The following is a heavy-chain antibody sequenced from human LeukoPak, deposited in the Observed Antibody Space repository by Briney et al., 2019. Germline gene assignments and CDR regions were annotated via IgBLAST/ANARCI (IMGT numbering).Heavy chain of an antibody. V-gene: IGHV1-18*01. CDR3: ARDSPEYYYGSGSYVGWFDP. J-gene: IGHJ5*02. D-gene: IGHD3-10*01. Sequence: ASVNVSCKASGYTFTSYGISWVRQAPGQGLEWMGWISAYNGNTNYAQKLQGRVTMTTDTSTSTAYMELRSLRSDDTAVYYCARDSPEYYYGSGSYVGWFDPWGQGTLVTVSS. CDR1: GYTFTSYG. CDR2: ISAYNGNT.